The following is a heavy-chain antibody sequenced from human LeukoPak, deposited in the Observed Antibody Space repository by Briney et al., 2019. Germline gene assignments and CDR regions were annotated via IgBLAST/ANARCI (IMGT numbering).Heavy chain of an antibody. J-gene: IGHJ4*02. CDR3: ARDLAYGSGPI. CDR1: GFTFSTYN. D-gene: IGHD3-10*01. CDR2: ITGPSSYI. Sequence: GGSLRLSCAASGFTFSTYNMNWVRQAPGKGLEWVSSITGPSSYIYYGASVKGRFTISRDNAKNSLYLLMNSLRAEDTAVYYCARDLAYGSGPIWGQGTLVTVSS. V-gene: IGHV3-21*01.